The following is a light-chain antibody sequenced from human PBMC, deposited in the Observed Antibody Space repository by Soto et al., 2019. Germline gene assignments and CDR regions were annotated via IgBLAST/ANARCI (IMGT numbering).Light chain of an antibody. CDR2: DSS. Sequence: EILLTQSPATLSSSPGERATISCRASQSVGTYFAWYQQKPGQAPRLLIYDSSTRATGIPARFSGSGSGTDFTLTISRLEPEDFAVYYCQQRSDWPSTFGGGTKVEIK. V-gene: IGKV3-11*01. J-gene: IGKJ4*01. CDR1: QSVGTY. CDR3: QQRSDWPST.